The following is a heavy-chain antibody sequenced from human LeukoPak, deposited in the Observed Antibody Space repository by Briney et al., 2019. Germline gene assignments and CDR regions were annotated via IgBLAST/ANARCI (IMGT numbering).Heavy chain of an antibody. CDR1: GGSISSSGYY. D-gene: IGHD3-22*01. V-gene: IGHV4-39*01. CDR2: MYYSVNI. J-gene: IGHJ5*02. CDR3: ARTYYYDSSGNYGYNWFDP. Sequence: PSETLSLTCTVSGGSISSSGYYWGWIRQPPGKGLEWIGSMYYSVNIYYNPSLKSRVTMSVDTSKNQFSLKLSSVTAADTAVYYCARTYYYDSSGNYGYNWFDPWGQGTLVTVSS.